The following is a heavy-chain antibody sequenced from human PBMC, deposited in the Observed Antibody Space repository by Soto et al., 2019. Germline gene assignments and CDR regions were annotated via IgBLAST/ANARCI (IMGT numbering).Heavy chain of an antibody. D-gene: IGHD2-2*01. CDR1: CGSFSGCY. Sequence: PSETLSLTCAVYCGSFSGCYWSWVRQPPGKGLEWIAEINHSGSTNYNPSLKSRVTISVDTSKNYFSLKLSFVTAADTAVYYCARALPVSRYCISIDCPRSGMDVWGQGTTVTVSS. CDR2: INHSGST. J-gene: IGHJ6*02. CDR3: ARALPVSRYCISIDCPRSGMDV. V-gene: IGHV4-34*01.